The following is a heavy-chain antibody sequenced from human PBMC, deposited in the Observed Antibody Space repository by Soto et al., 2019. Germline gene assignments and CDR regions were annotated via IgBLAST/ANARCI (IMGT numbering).Heavy chain of an antibody. Sequence: SGWTSGHYAMNWVRQATGKGPEWVSVISANGGSTHYADSVKGRVTISRDNSRNTLSLQINSLRVEDTAVYYCAKSNAVGLLREAFDIWGQWTMVTVTS. CDR3: AKSNAVGLLREAFDI. J-gene: IGHJ3*02. V-gene: IGHV3-23*01. CDR1: GWTSGHYA. CDR2: ISANGGST. D-gene: IGHD3-3*01.